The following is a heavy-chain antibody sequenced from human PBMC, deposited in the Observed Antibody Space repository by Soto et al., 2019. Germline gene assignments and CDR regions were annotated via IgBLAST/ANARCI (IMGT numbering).Heavy chain of an antibody. V-gene: IGHV1-69*12. CDR3: ANACGGNFAFDI. CDR2: IIPIFGTA. Sequence: QVQLVQSVAEVKNPGSSVKVSCKASGVTFSSYAIIWLRQTHGQGLEWMGGIIPIFGTANYAQKFQGRVTNTEDEATSQAYMSLSSLGAEDMAVYYCANACGGNFAFDIWCHGTMVTVSS. J-gene: IGHJ3*02. D-gene: IGHD2-21*02. CDR1: GVTFSSYA.